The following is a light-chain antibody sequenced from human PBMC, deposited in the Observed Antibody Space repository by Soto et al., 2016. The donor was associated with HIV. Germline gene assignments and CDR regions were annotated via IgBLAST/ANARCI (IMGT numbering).Light chain of an antibody. CDR2: DDS. V-gene: IGLV3-21*03. CDR3: QVWDISSDHYV. Sequence: SYVLTQPPSVSVAPGKTARITCGGTNVGSKSVHWYQQKPGQAPVLVVYDDSDRPSGIPERFSGSNSGNTATLTISRVEAGDEADYYCQVWDISSDHYVFGTGTKVTVL. J-gene: IGLJ1*01. CDR1: NVGSKS.